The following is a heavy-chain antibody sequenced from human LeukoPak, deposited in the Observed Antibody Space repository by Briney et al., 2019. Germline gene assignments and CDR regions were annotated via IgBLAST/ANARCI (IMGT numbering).Heavy chain of an antibody. J-gene: IGHJ5*02. Sequence: GASVKVSCKASGYTFTSYGISWVRQAPGQGLEWMGWISTYNGNTSYLQKFQGRVTLTTDRSTSTAYMELRSLRPDDTAMYFCARDFSLYCGEHGCYGGNWFDPWGQGTLVTVSS. CDR1: GYTFTSYG. CDR3: ARDFSLYCGEHGCYGGNWFDP. CDR2: ISTYNGNT. D-gene: IGHD2-21*01. V-gene: IGHV1-18*04.